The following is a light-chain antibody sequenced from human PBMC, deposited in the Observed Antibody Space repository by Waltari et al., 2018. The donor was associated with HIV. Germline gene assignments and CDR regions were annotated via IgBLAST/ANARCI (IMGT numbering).Light chain of an antibody. CDR3: CSYAGSRTFV. Sequence: QSALTQPASVSGSPGQSITISCTGTSSDVGSYNLVSWYQHHPGKAPKLMIFEVTKRPSGVSHRFSGSYSGSTASLTISGLRAEDEADYYCCSYAGSRTFVFGTGTKLTVL. CDR1: SSDVGSYNL. V-gene: IGLV2-23*02. J-gene: IGLJ1*01. CDR2: EVT.